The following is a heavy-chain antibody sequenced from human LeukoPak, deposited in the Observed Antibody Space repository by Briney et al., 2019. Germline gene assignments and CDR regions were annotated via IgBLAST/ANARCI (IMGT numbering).Heavy chain of an antibody. Sequence: PSETLSLTCTVSGGSISSSSYYWGWIRQPPGKGLEWIGSIYYSGSTYYNPSLKSRVTISVDTSKNQFSLKLSSVTAADTAVYCFERHKGIAVGSGFDYWGQGTMVTVSS. CDR2: IYYSGST. D-gene: IGHD6-19*01. CDR1: GGSISSSSYY. V-gene: IGHV4-39*01. CDR3: ERHKGIAVGSGFDY. J-gene: IGHJ4*02.